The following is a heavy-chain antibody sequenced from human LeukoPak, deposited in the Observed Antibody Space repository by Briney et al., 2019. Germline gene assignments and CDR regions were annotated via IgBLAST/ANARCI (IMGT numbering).Heavy chain of an antibody. J-gene: IGHJ4*02. CDR3: ARERPGSGDIDC. D-gene: IGHD4-17*01. V-gene: IGHV3-48*01. CDR1: GFTFSDYS. CDR2: ISGGASSI. Sequence: GGSLRLSCVVSGFTFSDYSMNWVRQAPGKGLEWISHISGGASSIYYADSVKGRFTISRDNAKNSLYLQMNSLRVEDTAIYYCARERPGSGDIDCWGQGTLVTVSS.